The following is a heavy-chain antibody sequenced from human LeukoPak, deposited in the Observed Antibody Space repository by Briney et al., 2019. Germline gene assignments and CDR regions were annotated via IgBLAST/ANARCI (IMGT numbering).Heavy chain of an antibody. V-gene: IGHV3-48*01. CDR2: ISSNSSTI. J-gene: IGHJ4*02. CDR3: ARGPKTSFDY. CDR1: GLEFTYYS. Sequence: GGSLRLSCAASGLEFTYYSMNWVRQAPGKGLEWVSYISSNSSTIYYAASVKGRFTISRDSARNSLYLQMNSLRAEDTAIYYCARGPKTSFDYWGRGTLVTVSS.